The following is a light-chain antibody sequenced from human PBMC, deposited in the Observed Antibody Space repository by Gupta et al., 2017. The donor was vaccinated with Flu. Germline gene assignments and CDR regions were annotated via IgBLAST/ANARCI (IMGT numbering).Light chain of an antibody. CDR1: QNLLYESTYINY. CDR2: WAS. V-gene: IGKV4-1*01. J-gene: IGKJ5*01. CDR3: QQYYYTPIT. Sequence: CKSSQNLLYESTYINYLAWYQQKPGQPPRLLIFWASVRAYGVPDRFSGGGSGTDFTLTISSLQAEDVAVYYCQQYYYTPITFGQGTRLEIK.